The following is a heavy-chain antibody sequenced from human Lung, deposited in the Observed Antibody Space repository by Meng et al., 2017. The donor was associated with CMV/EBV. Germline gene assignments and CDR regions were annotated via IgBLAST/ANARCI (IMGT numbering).Heavy chain of an antibody. CDR2: LYSTGTD. Sequence: SETXSLXXSVSGVSVSNDDYHWSWIRQSPGKGLEWIGQLYSTGTDTYNPSLMSRVTISKDTSNNRFSLTLTSVTAADTAVYFCVADLVGIGGRGYWGQGXMVXVSS. J-gene: IGHJ4*02. D-gene: IGHD5-12*01. CDR1: GVSVSNDDYH. V-gene: IGHV4-61*08. CDR3: VADLVGIGGRGY.